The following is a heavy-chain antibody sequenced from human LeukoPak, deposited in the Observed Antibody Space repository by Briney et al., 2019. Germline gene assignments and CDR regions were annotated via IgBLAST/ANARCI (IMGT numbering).Heavy chain of an antibody. CDR2: IKSKTDGGTT. Sequence: GGSLRLSCAASGFTFSNAWMSWVRQAPGKGLEWVGRIKSKTDGGTTDYAAPVKGRFTISRNDSKNTLYLQMNSLKTEDTAVYYCAKDLLYYDSSGPFQREFDYWGQGTLVTVSS. CDR3: AKDLLYYDSSGPFQREFDY. CDR1: GFTFSNAW. V-gene: IGHV3-15*01. J-gene: IGHJ4*02. D-gene: IGHD3-22*01.